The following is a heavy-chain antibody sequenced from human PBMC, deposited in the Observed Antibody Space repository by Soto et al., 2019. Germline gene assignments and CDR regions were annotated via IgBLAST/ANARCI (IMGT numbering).Heavy chain of an antibody. CDR2: IRGSATTT. J-gene: IGHJ6*02. V-gene: IGHV3-23*01. CDR1: GFTFSNYA. Sequence: EVQLLESGGGLVQPGGSLRLSCIASGFTFSNYAMSWVRQAPGKGLEWVSAIRGSATTTYYADSVTGRFTISRDNSKNTLYLQMNSLRVEDTAIYYCAQDILEGTPGMDVWGQGTTVTVSS. D-gene: IGHD2-21*01. CDR3: AQDILEGTPGMDV.